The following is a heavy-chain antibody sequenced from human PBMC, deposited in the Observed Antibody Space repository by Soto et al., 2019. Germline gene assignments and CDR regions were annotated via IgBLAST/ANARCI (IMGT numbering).Heavy chain of an antibody. CDR3: ARGRNGMDV. CDR2: MNPNSGNT. V-gene: IGHV1-8*01. CDR1: GDTFTNYD. Sequence: QVKLVQSGAEVKKPGASVKVSCKASGDTFTNYDINWVRQATGQGLEWMGRMNPNSGNTGYAQKFQGRVTMTRNTSITTAYMKLSSLRSEDTVVYYCARGRNGMDVWGQGTTVTVSS. J-gene: IGHJ6*02.